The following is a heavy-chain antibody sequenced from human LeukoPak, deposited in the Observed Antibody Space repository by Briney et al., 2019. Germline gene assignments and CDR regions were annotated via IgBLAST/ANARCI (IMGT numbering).Heavy chain of an antibody. Sequence: GGSLSLSCAASGLTFSSYSMNWVRQAPGKGLEWVSSISSSSSYIYYADSVKGRFTISRDNAKNSLYLQMNSLRADDTAVYYCARGREADYWGQGTLVTVSS. V-gene: IGHV3-21*01. J-gene: IGHJ4*02. CDR1: GLTFSSYS. CDR2: ISSSSSYI. CDR3: ARGREADY. D-gene: IGHD1-26*01.